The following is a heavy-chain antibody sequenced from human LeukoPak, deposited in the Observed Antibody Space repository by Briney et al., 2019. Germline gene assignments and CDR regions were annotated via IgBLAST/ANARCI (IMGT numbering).Heavy chain of an antibody. Sequence: GGSLRLSCAASGFTFSSYEMNWVRQAPGKGLEWVSYISSSGSTIYYADSVKGRFTISRDNAKNSLYLQMNSLRAEGTAVYYCARDGGSSWYFDYWGQGTLVTVSS. CDR2: ISSSGSTI. D-gene: IGHD6-13*01. CDR3: ARDGGSSWYFDY. J-gene: IGHJ4*02. CDR1: GFTFSSYE. V-gene: IGHV3-48*03.